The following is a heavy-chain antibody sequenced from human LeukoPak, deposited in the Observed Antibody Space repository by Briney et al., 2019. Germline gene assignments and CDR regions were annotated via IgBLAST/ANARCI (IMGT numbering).Heavy chain of an antibody. Sequence: GGSLRLSCAASGFTFSTAWMNWVRQAPGKGLEWVGRIKSKNDGGTTDYAAPVKGRFSISRDDSKNTLYLQMNSLKTEDTAVYYCAKGTHSSSWHWFDPWGQGTLVTVSS. V-gene: IGHV3-15*01. CDR2: IKSKNDGGTT. D-gene: IGHD6-13*01. J-gene: IGHJ5*02. CDR1: GFTFSTAW. CDR3: AKGTHSSSWHWFDP.